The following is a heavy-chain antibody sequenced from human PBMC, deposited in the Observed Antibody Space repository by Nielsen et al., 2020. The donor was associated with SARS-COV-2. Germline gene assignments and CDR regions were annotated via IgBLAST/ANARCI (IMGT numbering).Heavy chain of an antibody. V-gene: IGHV3-23*01. Sequence: GESLKISCVVSGFTISTYAMSWVRQAPGTGLEWVSAISASTYYADSVKGRFTISRDNSKNTLYLQMNSLRAEDTAVYYCARHPVVVVPAAVSYYYYGMDVWGQGTTVTVSS. CDR3: ARHPVVVVPAAVSYYYYGMDV. CDR1: GFTISTYA. J-gene: IGHJ6*02. CDR2: ISAST. D-gene: IGHD2-2*01.